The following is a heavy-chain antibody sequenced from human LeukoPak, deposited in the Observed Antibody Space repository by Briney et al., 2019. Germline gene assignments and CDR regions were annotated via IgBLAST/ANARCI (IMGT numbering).Heavy chain of an antibody. CDR2: INQDGSEK. V-gene: IGHV3-7*01. CDR3: ASGGAYAASYFDH. Sequence: PGGSLRLSCAASGFTFNNYWMSWVRQAPGKGLEWVANINQDGSEKYYVDSVKGRFIISRDNAKNSLYLQMTSLRTEDTAVYYCASGGAYAASYFDHWGQGTLVTVSS. D-gene: IGHD2-21*01. J-gene: IGHJ4*02. CDR1: GFTFNNYW.